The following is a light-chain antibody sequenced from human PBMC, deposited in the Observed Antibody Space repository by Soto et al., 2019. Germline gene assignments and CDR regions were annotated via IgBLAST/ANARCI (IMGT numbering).Light chain of an antibody. V-gene: IGKV3-15*01. CDR3: QQRSNSPPWIT. Sequence: EIVMTQSPATLSVSPGDKPTLSFRASQSVFSSLAWYQQRPGQAPRLLXYCSATRATGIPDRFSGTGSGTEFNLTISSLQSEDSAVHYCQQRSNSPPWITFGQGTRLEI. CDR1: QSVFSS. J-gene: IGKJ5*01. CDR2: CSA.